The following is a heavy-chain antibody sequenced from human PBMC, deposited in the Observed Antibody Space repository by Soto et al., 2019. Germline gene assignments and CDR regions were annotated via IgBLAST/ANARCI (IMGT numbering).Heavy chain of an antibody. CDR3: AKDMKWGGMTTIHYFDS. CDR2: ISSNSDTI. D-gene: IGHD4-17*01. Sequence: EVQLVESGGGLVQPGRSLRLSCVASGFTADDYAMHWVRQAPGKGLEWVSGISSNSDTIDYADSVKGRFTISRDNAQTSLLLQRISRRPEETALYHYAKDMKWGGMTTIHYFDSWGQGTMVTVSS. CDR1: GFTADDYA. J-gene: IGHJ4*02. V-gene: IGHV3-9*02.